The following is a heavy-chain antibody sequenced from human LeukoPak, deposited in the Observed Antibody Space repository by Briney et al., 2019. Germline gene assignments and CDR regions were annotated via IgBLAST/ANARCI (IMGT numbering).Heavy chain of an antibody. J-gene: IGHJ4*02. Sequence: GGSLRLSCAASGFTFSSYAMRWVRRAPGKGLEWVSGISDSGSSTFYADSVKGRFTISRDNSKNTLYLQMNSLRAEDTAVYYCAKGFCSGGSCYYFDYWGQGTLVTVSS. CDR2: ISDSGSST. D-gene: IGHD2-15*01. CDR3: AKGFCSGGSCYYFDY. CDR1: GFTFSSYA. V-gene: IGHV3-23*01.